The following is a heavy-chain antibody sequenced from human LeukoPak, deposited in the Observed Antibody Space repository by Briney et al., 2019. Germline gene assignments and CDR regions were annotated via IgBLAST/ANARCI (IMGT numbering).Heavy chain of an antibody. V-gene: IGHV4-59*12. Sequence: SETLSLTCTVSGGSISSDCWSWIRQPPGKGMEWIGYIYYSGSTNYNPSLKSRVTISVDTSKNQFSLKLSSVTAADTAVYYCARDRGYCSGGSCYRWFDPWGQGTLVTVSS. J-gene: IGHJ5*02. D-gene: IGHD2-15*01. CDR2: IYYSGST. CDR3: ARDRGYCSGGSCYRWFDP. CDR1: GGSISSDC.